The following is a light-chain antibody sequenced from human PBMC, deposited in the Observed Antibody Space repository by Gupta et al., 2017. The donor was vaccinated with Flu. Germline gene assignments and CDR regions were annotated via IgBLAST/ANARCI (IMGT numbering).Light chain of an antibody. CDR2: KNN. V-gene: IGLV10-54*04. J-gene: IGLJ3*02. CDR1: SNNLCNQG. CDR3: SAWDSGLSACV. Sequence: TPTGNSNNLCNQGAAWLHESQGHPANVLSYKNNNRPSGISERCSASRSGNTASLTFTGVQPEVEAYYYCSAWDSGLSACVFGGGTKLTVL.